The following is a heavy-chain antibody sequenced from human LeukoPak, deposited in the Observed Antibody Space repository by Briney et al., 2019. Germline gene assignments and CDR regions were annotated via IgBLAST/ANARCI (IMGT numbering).Heavy chain of an antibody. J-gene: IGHJ3*02. Sequence: TSETLSLTCTVSGGSISTYYWSWIRQPAGKGLERIGRIYTSGSNNYNPSLKSRLTMSIEPSKNQFSLKLSSVTAADTAVYYCARRRGYSYGFDDFNIWGQGTMVIVSS. V-gene: IGHV4-4*07. D-gene: IGHD5-18*01. CDR1: GGSISTYY. CDR3: ARRRGYSYGFDDFNI. CDR2: IYTSGSN.